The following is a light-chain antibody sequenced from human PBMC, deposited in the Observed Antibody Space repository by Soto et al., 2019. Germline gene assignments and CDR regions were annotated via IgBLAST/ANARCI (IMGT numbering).Light chain of an antibody. J-gene: IGKJ2*01. CDR3: QQYYSIPYT. Sequence: DIVMTQSADSVAGSLGERATIYCRSSQSVFYSSNNKNFIAWYQQKPGQPPKLLIYWASNRESGVPDRFSGGGSGTDFTLTISNLQAEDVAIYYCQQYYSIPYTFGQGTKLEIK. V-gene: IGKV4-1*01. CDR2: WAS. CDR1: QSVFYSSNNKNF.